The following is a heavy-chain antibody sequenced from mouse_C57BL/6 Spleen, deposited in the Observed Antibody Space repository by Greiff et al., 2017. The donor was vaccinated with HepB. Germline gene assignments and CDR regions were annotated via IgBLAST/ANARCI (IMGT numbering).Heavy chain of an antibody. J-gene: IGHJ3*01. Sequence: VQLKQSGAELVRPGASVKLSCTASGFNIKDDYMHWVKQRPEQGLEWIGWIDPENGDTEYASKFQGKATITADTSSNTAYLQLSSLTSEDTAVYYCTTVWLRRAYWGQGTLVTVSA. CDR2: IDPENGDT. CDR3: TTVWLRRAY. V-gene: IGHV14-4*01. D-gene: IGHD2-2*01. CDR1: GFNIKDDY.